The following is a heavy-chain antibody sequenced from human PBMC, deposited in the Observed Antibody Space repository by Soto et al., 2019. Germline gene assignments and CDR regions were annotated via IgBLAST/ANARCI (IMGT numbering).Heavy chain of an antibody. CDR3: ARDYCSSTSCYKDYYYGMDV. Sequence: ASVKVSCKASGYTFTGYYMHWVRQAPGQGLEWMGWINPNSGGTNYAQKFQGRVTMTRDTSISTAYMELSRLRSYDTAVYYCARDYCSSTSCYKDYYYGMDVWGQGTTVTVSS. CDR1: GYTFTGYY. D-gene: IGHD2-2*02. J-gene: IGHJ6*02. V-gene: IGHV1-2*02. CDR2: INPNSGGT.